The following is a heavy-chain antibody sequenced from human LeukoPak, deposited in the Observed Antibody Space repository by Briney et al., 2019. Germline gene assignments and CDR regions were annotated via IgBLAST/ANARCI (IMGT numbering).Heavy chain of an antibody. CDR2: IIPILGIA. Sequence: SVKVSCKASGGTFSSYAISWVRQAPGQGLEWMGRIIPILGIANYAQKFQGRVTITADKSTSTAYMELSSLRSEDTAVYYCAGAGGSYSGDAFDIWGQGTMVTVSS. CDR3: AGAGGSYSGDAFDI. CDR1: GGTFSSYA. V-gene: IGHV1-69*04. D-gene: IGHD1-26*01. J-gene: IGHJ3*02.